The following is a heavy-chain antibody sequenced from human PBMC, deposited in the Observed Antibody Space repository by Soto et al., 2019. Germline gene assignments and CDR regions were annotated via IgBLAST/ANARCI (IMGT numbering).Heavy chain of an antibody. D-gene: IGHD6-6*01. CDR3: ARGRRVCIAALIIPWFYP. CDR1: GGSFSGYY. J-gene: IGHJ5*02. CDR2: INHSGST. Sequence: PSETLSLTCAVYGGSFSGYYWSWIRQPPGKGLEWIGEINHSGSTNYNPSLKSRVTISVDTSKNQFSLKLSSVTAADTAVYYCARGRRVCIAALIIPWFYPCGQGTLVPVSS. V-gene: IGHV4-34*01.